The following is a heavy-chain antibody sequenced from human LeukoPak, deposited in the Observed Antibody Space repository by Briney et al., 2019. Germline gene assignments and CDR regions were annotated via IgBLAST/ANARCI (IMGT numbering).Heavy chain of an antibody. V-gene: IGHV1-2*02. Sequence: HWASVKVSCKASGYTFTGYYMHWVRQAPGQGLEWMGWINPNSGGTNYAQKFQGRVTMTRDTSTSTVYMELSSLRSEDTAVYYCASDQHGSGSYIFDYWGQGTLVTVSS. J-gene: IGHJ4*02. D-gene: IGHD3-10*01. CDR1: GYTFTGYY. CDR2: INPNSGGT. CDR3: ASDQHGSGSYIFDY.